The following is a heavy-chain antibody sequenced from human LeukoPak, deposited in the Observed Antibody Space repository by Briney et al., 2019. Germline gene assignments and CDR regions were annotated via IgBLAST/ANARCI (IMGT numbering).Heavy chain of an antibody. CDR1: GFTFSSYA. CDR2: ICGSVGRT. CDR3: AKALYGEPIIDY. Sequence: VGFLRLSCAASGFTFSSYAMSCVCQAPGEGLGWVSAICGSVGRTYYAHSVKGRFTISRDNYKNTLYLQMNSLRAEDTAVYYCAKALYGEPIIDYWGQGTLVTVSS. D-gene: IGHD3-16*01. V-gene: IGHV3-23*01. J-gene: IGHJ4*02.